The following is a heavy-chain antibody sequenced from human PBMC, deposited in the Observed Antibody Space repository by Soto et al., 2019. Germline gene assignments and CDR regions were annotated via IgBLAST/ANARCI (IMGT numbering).Heavy chain of an antibody. Sequence: EVLLVESGGGWVKPGGSLRLSCAASGFTFSNDWMNWVRQPPGKGLEWVGFIKSKSDGGTTGYTAPVKGRFTISRDDSKNTLYLQMNSLKTEDTAVYYCTTERSGAFHIWGQGTMVTVSS. CDR3: TTERSGAFHI. V-gene: IGHV3-15*07. J-gene: IGHJ3*02. CDR1: GFTFSNDW. CDR2: IKSKSDGGTT. D-gene: IGHD2-15*01.